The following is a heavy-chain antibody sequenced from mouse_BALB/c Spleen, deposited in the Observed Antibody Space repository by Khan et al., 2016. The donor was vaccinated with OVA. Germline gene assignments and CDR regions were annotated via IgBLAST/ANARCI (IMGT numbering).Heavy chain of an antibody. CDR3: ARDPPYYSMDY. Sequence: VQLQESGPGLVAPSQSLSITCTVSGFSLTDYAVSWIRQPPGKGLEWLGVIWVSGSKYYNSVLKPRLSISKDNSKSQVFLKMNSLQTDDTAMYFCARDPPYYSMDYWGQGTSVTVPS. J-gene: IGHJ4*01. CDR2: IWVSGSK. CDR1: GFSLTDYA. V-gene: IGHV2-6-5*01.